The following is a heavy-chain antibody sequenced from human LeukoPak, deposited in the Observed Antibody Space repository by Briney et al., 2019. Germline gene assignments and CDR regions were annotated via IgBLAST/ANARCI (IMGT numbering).Heavy chain of an antibody. CDR1: GFTFSRFW. V-gene: IGHV3-7*01. D-gene: IGHD6-19*01. Sequence: HPGGSLRLSCAASGFTFSRFWMNWVRQAPGKGLEWVANIKQDGGEKHYVDSVKGRFTISGDNAKSSLYLQMNSLRAEDTAMYYCASGSGWLIENWGQGTLVTVSS. J-gene: IGHJ4*02. CDR2: IKQDGGEK. CDR3: ASGSGWLIEN.